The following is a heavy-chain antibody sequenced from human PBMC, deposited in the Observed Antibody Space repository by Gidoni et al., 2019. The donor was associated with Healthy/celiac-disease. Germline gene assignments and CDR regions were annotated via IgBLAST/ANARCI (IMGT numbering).Heavy chain of an antibody. CDR2: ISGSGGST. V-gene: IGHV3-23*01. Sequence: EVQLLESGGGLVQPGGSLRLSCAASGFPFGSYALGWVRQAPGKGLEWVSAISGSGGSTYYADSVKGRFTISRDNSKNTLYLQMNSLRAEDTAVYYCAKVDSSSWYLADYWGQGTLVTVSS. CDR3: AKVDSSSWYLADY. J-gene: IGHJ4*02. D-gene: IGHD6-13*01. CDR1: GFPFGSYA.